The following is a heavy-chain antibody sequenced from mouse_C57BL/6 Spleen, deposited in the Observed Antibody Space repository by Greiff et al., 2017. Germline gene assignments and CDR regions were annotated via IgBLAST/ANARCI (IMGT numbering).Heavy chain of an antibody. CDR1: GYAFSSYW. V-gene: IGHV1-80*01. Sequence: QVQLKQSGAELVKPGASVKISCKASGYAFSSYWMNWVKQRPGKGLEWIGQIYPGDGDTNYNGKFKGKATLTADKSSSTAYMQLSSLTSEDSAVYFCARGLQSYAMDYWGQGTSVTVSS. CDR3: ARGLQSYAMDY. J-gene: IGHJ4*01. D-gene: IGHD2-13*01. CDR2: IYPGDGDT.